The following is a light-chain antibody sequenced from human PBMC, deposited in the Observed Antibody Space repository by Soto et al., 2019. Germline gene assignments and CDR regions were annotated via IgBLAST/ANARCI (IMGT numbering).Light chain of an antibody. CDR1: SSNIGSNT. CDR2: KNN. CDR3: AAWDDSLNGRV. Sequence: SVLTQPPSASGTPGQRVTISCSGSSSNIGSNTVNWYQQLPGTAPKLLIYKNNQRPSGVPDRFSGSKSDTSASLAISGLQSEDEADYYCAAWDDSLNGRVFGGGTKVTVL. J-gene: IGLJ3*02. V-gene: IGLV1-44*01.